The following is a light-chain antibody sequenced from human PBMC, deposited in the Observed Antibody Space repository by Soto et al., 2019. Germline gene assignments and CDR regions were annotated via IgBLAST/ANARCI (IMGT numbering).Light chain of an antibody. CDR1: QGISTY. CDR3: QQNYSATWT. Sequence: DIQITQSPSSLSASVSDRVTITRRASQGISTYLNWHQQKTGKAHKLLIYTASTLKSGVPSRFSGSGSETDVTLTISSLQPEDFATYSCQQNYSATWTFGQGTKVE. CDR2: TAS. J-gene: IGKJ1*01. V-gene: IGKV1-39*01.